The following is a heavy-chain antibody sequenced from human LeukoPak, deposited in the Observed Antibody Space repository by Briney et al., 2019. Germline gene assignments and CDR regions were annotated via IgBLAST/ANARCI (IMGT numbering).Heavy chain of an antibody. Sequence: SVKVSCKGSGGTFSSYAISWVRQAPGQGLEWMGGIIPIFGTANYAQKFQGRVTITADKSTSTAYMELSSLRSEDTAVYYCARDPRRWELLWLDPWGQGTLVTVSS. CDR2: IIPIFGTA. CDR3: ARDPRRWELLWLDP. V-gene: IGHV1-69*06. CDR1: GGTFSSYA. D-gene: IGHD1-26*01. J-gene: IGHJ5*02.